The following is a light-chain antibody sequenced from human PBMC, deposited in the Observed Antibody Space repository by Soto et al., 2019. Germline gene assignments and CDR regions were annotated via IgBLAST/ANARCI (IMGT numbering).Light chain of an antibody. CDR2: EVS. V-gene: IGLV2-8*01. J-gene: IGLJ2*01. Sequence: QSALTQPPSASGSPGQSVTISCTGTSSDVGSYNYVSWYQQHPGKAPKLMIYEVSKRPSVVPDRFSGSKSGNTASLTVSGLQAEDEADYYCSSYAGSNNLVFGGGTKLTVL. CDR1: SSDVGSYNY. CDR3: SSYAGSNNLV.